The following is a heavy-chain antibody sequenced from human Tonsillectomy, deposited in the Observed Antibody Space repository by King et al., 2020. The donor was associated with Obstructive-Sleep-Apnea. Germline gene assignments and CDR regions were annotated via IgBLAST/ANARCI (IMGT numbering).Heavy chain of an antibody. V-gene: IGHV3-66*01. Sequence: VQLVESGGGLVQPGGSLRLSCAASGFTVSTNYMSWVRQAPGKGLEWVSLIYSGGSTNYADSVKGRFTISRDNSKNTLYIQMNTLRAEDTAVYYCVPEVRVQQELDYWGQGTLVSVSS. CDR1: GFTVSTNY. CDR2: IYSGGST. J-gene: IGHJ4*02. D-gene: IGHD1-1*01. CDR3: VPEVRVQQELDY.